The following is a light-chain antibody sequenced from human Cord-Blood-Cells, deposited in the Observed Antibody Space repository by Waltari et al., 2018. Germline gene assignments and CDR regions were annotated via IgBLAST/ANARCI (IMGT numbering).Light chain of an antibody. CDR1: QSISSY. CDR3: QQSYSTPFT. Sequence: DIQMTQSPSSLSASVGDRVTLTCRASQSISSYLNWYQQKPGKAPKLLIYAASSLQSGVPSRFSGSGSGTDFTLTISSLQPEDFATYYCQQSYSTPFTFGPGTKEDIK. V-gene: IGKV1-39*01. CDR2: AAS. J-gene: IGKJ3*01.